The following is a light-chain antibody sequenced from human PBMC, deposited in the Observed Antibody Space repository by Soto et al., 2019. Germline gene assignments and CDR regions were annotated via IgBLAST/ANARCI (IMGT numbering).Light chain of an antibody. CDR2: GAS. CDR1: RGISNY. Sequence: DIQMTQSPSSLSASVGDRVTITCRASRGISNYLAWYQQKPGKVPKLLIYGASTLQSGVPSRFSDSGSGTDFTLTISSLQPEDVATYYCQNYNSAPLFTFGPGTKVNIK. CDR3: QNYNSAPLFT. V-gene: IGKV1-27*01. J-gene: IGKJ3*01.